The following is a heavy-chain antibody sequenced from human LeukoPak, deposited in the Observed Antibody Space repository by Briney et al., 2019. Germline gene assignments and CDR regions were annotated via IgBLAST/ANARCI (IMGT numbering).Heavy chain of an antibody. D-gene: IGHD2-2*01. CDR2: IKEDGTEK. CDR1: GFSFSGYW. V-gene: IGHV3-7*05. Sequence: GGSLRLSCAASGFSFSGYWMTWVRQAPGQGLEWVANIKEDGTEKHYVDSVKGRFTVSRDNAENSLYLLMNNLRADDTAVYYYATGGAVPAIRGQGTLVTVSS. CDR3: ATGGAVPAI. J-gene: IGHJ4*02.